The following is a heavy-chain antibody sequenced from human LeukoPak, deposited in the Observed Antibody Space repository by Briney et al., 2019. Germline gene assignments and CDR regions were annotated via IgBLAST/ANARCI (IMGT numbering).Heavy chain of an antibody. Sequence: SETLSLTCTVSGDSIRSYYWSWIRQSPGKGLEWIGYIYYSGSTNYNPSLKSRVTISVDTSKNQFSLKLSSVTAADTAVYYCAREDCSGTSCSEYVWGQGTTVTVSS. V-gene: IGHV4-59*01. D-gene: IGHD2-2*01. CDR2: IYYSGST. CDR1: GDSIRSYY. J-gene: IGHJ6*02. CDR3: AREDCSGTSCSEYV.